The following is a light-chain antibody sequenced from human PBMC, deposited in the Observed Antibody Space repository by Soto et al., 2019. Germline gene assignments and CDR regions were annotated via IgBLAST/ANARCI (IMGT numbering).Light chain of an antibody. J-gene: IGKJ4*01. V-gene: IGKV1-5*01. CDR1: QSLSEC. CDR2: DAS. Sequence: DIPMTQYPSSLPAHVGDTVTITCRASQSLSECLAWYQQKPGKAPKLLIYDASSLERGVPSKFCGSGSGTKFTLTIISRLPDEFSVYYYHQDYGSSATFGGGTKVDI. CDR3: HQDYGSSAT.